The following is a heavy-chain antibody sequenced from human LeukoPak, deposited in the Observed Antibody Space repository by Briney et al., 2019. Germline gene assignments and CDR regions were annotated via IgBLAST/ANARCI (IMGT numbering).Heavy chain of an antibody. J-gene: IGHJ4*02. D-gene: IGHD3-10*01. CDR3: AKITMATTPNY. CDR1: GFTFSSYA. V-gene: IGHV3-23*01. CDR2: ITGSGVTT. Sequence: GGSLRLSCAASGFTFSSYAMSRVRQAPGKGLEWISTITGSGVTTYYADSVKGRFTISRDNSKSTLYLQMSDLRAEDTAVYYCAKITMATTPNYWGQGTLVTVSP.